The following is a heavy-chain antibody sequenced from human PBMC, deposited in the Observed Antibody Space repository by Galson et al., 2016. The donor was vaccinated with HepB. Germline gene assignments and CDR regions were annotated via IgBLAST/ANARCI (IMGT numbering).Heavy chain of an antibody. V-gene: IGHV3-9*01. J-gene: IGHJ5*02. D-gene: IGHD6-13*01. CDR1: GFTIDDYA. CDR3: ARDSSSWSTPLWFDP. CDR2: ISWNSGNI. Sequence: SLRLSCAASGFTIDDYAMHWVRQAPGKGLEWVSSISWNSGNIGHADSVKGRFTISRDNPKNSLYLQMNSLRDEDTAVYYCARDSSSWSTPLWFDPWGQGTLVTVSS.